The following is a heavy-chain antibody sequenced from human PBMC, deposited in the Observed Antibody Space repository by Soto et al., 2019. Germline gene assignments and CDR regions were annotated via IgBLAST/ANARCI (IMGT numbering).Heavy chain of an antibody. V-gene: IGHV3-49*03. CDR2: VKVKTHCXKX. Sequence: GGSLRLSCTASGFTFGDYAMTWFRQAPGNGLEWVGGVKVKTHCXKXDYAEHVKGXVXIXXXXXXNXVXXXXDSLXIEATAVDXXTNDSYSTITIVRFDYVGHGTLVTVSS. D-gene: IGHD2-21*01. J-gene: IGHJ4*01. CDR3: TNDSYSTITIVRFDY. CDR1: GFTFGDYA.